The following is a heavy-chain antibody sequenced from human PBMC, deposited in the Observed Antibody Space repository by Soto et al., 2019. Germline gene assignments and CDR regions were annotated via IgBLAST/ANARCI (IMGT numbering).Heavy chain of an antibody. Sequence: QVQLQESGPGLVKPSGTLSLTCAVSGGSISSSNWWSWVRQPPGKGLEWIGEIYHSGSTNYNPSRKRRCTIAVDKSKNQFSLKLSSVTAADTAVYYCARVSGSYYYGMDVWGQGTTVTVSS. V-gene: IGHV4-4*02. D-gene: IGHD1-26*01. CDR1: GGSISSSNW. J-gene: IGHJ6*02. CDR3: ARVSGSYYYGMDV. CDR2: IYHSGST.